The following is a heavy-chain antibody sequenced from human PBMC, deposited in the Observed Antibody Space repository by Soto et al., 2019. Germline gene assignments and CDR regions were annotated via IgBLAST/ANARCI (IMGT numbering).Heavy chain of an antibody. J-gene: IGHJ4*02. D-gene: IGHD6-13*01. V-gene: IGHV3-21*01. CDR1: GFTFSSYS. Sequence: EVQLVESGGGLVKPGGSLRLSCAASGFTFSSYSMNWVRQAPGKGLEWVSSISSSSSYIYYADSVKGRFTISRDNAKNSLYLQMNSLRAEDTAVYYCARDKGGQQQLAFDYWGQGTLVTVSS. CDR3: ARDKGGQQQLAFDY. CDR2: ISSSSSYI.